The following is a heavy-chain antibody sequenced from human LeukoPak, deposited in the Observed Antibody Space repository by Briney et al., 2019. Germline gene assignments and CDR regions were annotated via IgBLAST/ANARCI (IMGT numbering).Heavy chain of an antibody. V-gene: IGHV1-8*03. CDR1: GYTFTSYD. CDR2: MNPNSGNT. CDR3: ARGRIAARRDFDY. J-gene: IGHJ4*02. D-gene: IGHD6-6*01. Sequence: GASVKVSCKASGYTFTSYDINWVRQATGQGLEWMEWMNPNSGNTGYAQKFQGRVTITRNTSISTAYMELSSLRSEDTAVYYCARGRIAARRDFDYWGQGTLVTVSS.